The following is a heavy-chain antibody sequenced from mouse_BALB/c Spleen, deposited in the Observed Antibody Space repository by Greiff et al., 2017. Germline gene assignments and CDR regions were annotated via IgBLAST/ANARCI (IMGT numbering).Heavy chain of an antibody. Sequence: EVKLMESGGGLVKPGGSLKLSCAASGFTFSSYAMSWVRQTPEKRLEWVATISSGGSYTYYPDSVKGRFTISRDNAKNTLYLQMSSLRSEDTAMYYCARDDYWGQGTSVTVSS. J-gene: IGHJ4*01. CDR1: GFTFSSYA. CDR2: ISSGGSYT. D-gene: IGHD2-3*01. CDR3: ARDDY. V-gene: IGHV5-9-3*01.